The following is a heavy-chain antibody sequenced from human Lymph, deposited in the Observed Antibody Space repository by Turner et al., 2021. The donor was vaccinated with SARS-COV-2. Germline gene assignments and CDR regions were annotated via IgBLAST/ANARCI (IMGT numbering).Heavy chain of an antibody. Sequence: EVQLVESGGGLVQPGGSLGTSCAASGFTFSSYWMSWVRQAPGKGLEWVANIKQDGSEKYYVDSVKGRFTISRDNAKNSLYLQMNSLRAEDRAVYYCAREDTVMVYDYWGQGTLVTVSS. CDR1: GFTFSSYW. D-gene: IGHD5-18*01. V-gene: IGHV3-7*03. CDR2: IKQDGSEK. J-gene: IGHJ4*02. CDR3: AREDTVMVYDY.